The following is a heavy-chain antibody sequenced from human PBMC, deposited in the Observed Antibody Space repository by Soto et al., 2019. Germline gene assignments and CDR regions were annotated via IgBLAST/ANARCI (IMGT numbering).Heavy chain of an antibody. CDR2: ISGSGGST. J-gene: IGHJ3*02. D-gene: IGHD3-22*01. CDR1: GFTFSSYA. V-gene: IGHV3-23*01. Sequence: PGGSLRLSCAASGFTFSSYAMSWVRQAPGKGLEWVSAISGSGGSTYCADSVKGRFTISRDNSKNTLYLQMNSLRAEDTAVYYCAKDVYYYDSSGYSRAFDIWGQGTMVTVS. CDR3: AKDVYYYDSSGYSRAFDI.